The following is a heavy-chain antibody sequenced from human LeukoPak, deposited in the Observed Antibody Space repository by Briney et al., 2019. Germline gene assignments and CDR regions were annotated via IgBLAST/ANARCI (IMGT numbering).Heavy chain of an antibody. J-gene: IGHJ5*02. CDR3: ARGGEIQLWLNWFDP. Sequence: ASVKVSCKASGYTFSDYGISWVRQAPGQGLEWLGWISAYNGDTNYAQKLQGRVTMTTDTSTSTAYMELRSLRSDDTAVYYCARGGEIQLWLNWFDPWGQGTLVTVSS. D-gene: IGHD5-18*01. V-gene: IGHV1-18*01. CDR2: ISAYNGDT. CDR1: GYTFSDYG.